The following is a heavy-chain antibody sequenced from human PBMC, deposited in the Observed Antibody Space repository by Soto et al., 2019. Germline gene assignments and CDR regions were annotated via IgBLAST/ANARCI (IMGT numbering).Heavy chain of an antibody. D-gene: IGHD3-22*01. J-gene: IGHJ4*02. CDR1: GGSISSYY. V-gene: IGHV4-59*01. Sequence: SETLSLTCSVSGGSISSYYWTWIRQPPGKGLEWIGDFYYSGSTNYNPSLKSRVTISVDTSKNQFSLKLRSVTAADTAVYYCARGYYYDSSGPFDCWGQGTLVTVSS. CDR2: FYYSGST. CDR3: ARGYYYDSSGPFDC.